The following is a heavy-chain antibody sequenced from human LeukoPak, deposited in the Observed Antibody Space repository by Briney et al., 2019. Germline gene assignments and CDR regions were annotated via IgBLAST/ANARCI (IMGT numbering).Heavy chain of an antibody. V-gene: IGHV3-30-3*01. CDR2: ISYDGSNK. CDR3: TTAGRIVPEPN. Sequence: GGSLRLSCAASGFTFSSYAMHWVRQAPGKGLEWVAVISYDGSNKYYADSVKGRFTISRDNSKNTLYLQMNSLKTEDIAVYYCTTAGRIVPEPNWGQGTLVTVSS. J-gene: IGHJ4*02. CDR1: GFTFSSYA. D-gene: IGHD2/OR15-2a*01.